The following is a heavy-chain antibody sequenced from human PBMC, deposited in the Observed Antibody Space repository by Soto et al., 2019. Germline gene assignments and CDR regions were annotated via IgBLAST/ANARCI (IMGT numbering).Heavy chain of an antibody. Sequence: QVQLVQSGAEVKKPGSSVKVSCKASGGTFSSYAISWVRQAPGQVLEWMGGILPIFGTANYAQKFQGRVTITAYESTSTAYRELSSLRSSDTAVSSCARDMAPYYYGEGGHMALSCGQGTLVTVAS. D-gene: IGHD3-10*01. J-gene: IGHJ5*02. CDR1: GGTFSSYA. CDR3: ARDMAPYYYGEGGHMALS. CDR2: ILPIFGTA. V-gene: IGHV1-69*12.